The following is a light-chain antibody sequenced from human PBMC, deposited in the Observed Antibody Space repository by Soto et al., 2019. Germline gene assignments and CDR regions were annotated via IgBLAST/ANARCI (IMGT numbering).Light chain of an antibody. CDR3: SSHGGTSPYV. J-gene: IGLJ1*01. Sequence: QSALTQPPSASGSPGQSVAISCTGTASDIGGYNFVSWYQQHPGKAPKLMIYEVNKRPSGVPERFSGSKSGNTASLTVSGLQAEDEDDYYCSSHGGTSPYVFGTGTKVTVL. CDR2: EVN. V-gene: IGLV2-8*01. CDR1: ASDIGGYNF.